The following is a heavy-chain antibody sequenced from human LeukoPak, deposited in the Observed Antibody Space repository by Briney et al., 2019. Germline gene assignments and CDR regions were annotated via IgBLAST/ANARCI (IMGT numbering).Heavy chain of an antibody. CDR2: IKQDGSEK. CDR3: ARGSGWLVHY. Sequence: PGGSLRLSCAVSGFIFSSFWMNWVRQAPGKGLEWVANIKQDGSEKYYVDSVKGRFTISRDNAKKSIYLEMNSLRAEDTAVYYCARGSGWLVHYWGQGTLVIVSS. J-gene: IGHJ4*02. CDR1: GFIFSSFW. V-gene: IGHV3-7*01. D-gene: IGHD5-24*01.